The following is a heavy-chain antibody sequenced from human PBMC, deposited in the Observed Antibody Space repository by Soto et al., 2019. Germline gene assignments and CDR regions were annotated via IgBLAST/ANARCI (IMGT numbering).Heavy chain of an antibody. CDR2: ISSSSSYI. Sequence: GGSLRLSCAASGFTFSSYSMNWVRQAPGKGLEWVSSISSSSSYIYYADSVKGRFTISRDNAKNSLYLQMNSLRAEDTAVYYCAREGMGYCSSTSCYVWDPVVYWGQGTLVTVSS. D-gene: IGHD2-2*01. J-gene: IGHJ4*02. V-gene: IGHV3-21*01. CDR3: AREGMGYCSSTSCYVWDPVVY. CDR1: GFTFSSYS.